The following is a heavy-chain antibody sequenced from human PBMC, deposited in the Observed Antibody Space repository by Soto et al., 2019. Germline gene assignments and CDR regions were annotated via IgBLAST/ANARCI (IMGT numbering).Heavy chain of an antibody. J-gene: IGHJ5*02. Sequence: SETLSLTCTVSGGSITSGGYFWAWIRQNPEEGLQWIGYHHNGGNTYYAPSLQSRVTISVDTSKNQFSLKLTSVTAADTAVYYCARVPDRWGQGTLVTVSS. CDR3: ARVPDR. D-gene: IGHD2-2*01. CDR1: GGSITSGGYF. V-gene: IGHV4-31*03. CDR2: HHNGGNT.